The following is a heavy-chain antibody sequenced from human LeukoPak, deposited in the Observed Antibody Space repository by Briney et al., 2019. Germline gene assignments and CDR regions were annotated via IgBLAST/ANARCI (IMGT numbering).Heavy chain of an antibody. D-gene: IGHD2-2*03. V-gene: IGHV1-24*01. CDR3: ATGHSTGYHYWYDP. J-gene: IGHJ5*02. Sequence: ASVKVSCKVSGSALSDLAMQWVRQVPGKGLEWMGGLDRESGETLYSEKFQGRVTMAQDTSTDTAYMDLTSLTSEDTAVYSCATGHSTGYHYWYDPRGQGTLVTVSS. CDR1: GSALSDLA. CDR2: LDRESGET.